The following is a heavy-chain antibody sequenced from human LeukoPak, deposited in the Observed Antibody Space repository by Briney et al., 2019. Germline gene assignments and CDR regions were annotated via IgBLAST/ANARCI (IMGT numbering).Heavy chain of an antibody. CDR2: ISSSSNFI. V-gene: IGHV3-21*01. Sequence: KPGGSLRLSCAASGFTFSSHSMNWVRQAPGKGLEWVSSISSSSNFIYYADSVKGRFTISRDNAKNSLYLQMNSLRAEDTAVYYCARAISDYDASDIWGQGTMVTVSS. CDR1: GFTFSSHS. D-gene: IGHD4-17*01. J-gene: IGHJ3*02. CDR3: ARAISDYDASDI.